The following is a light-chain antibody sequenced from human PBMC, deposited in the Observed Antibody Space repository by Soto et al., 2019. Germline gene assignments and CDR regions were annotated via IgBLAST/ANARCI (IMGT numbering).Light chain of an antibody. V-gene: IGKV2-28*01. CDR3: QQYYSYPRT. CDR1: QSLLHSSGYNY. Sequence: DVVMTQSPLSLPVPLGQPASISCRTSQSLLHSSGYNYLDWYLQKPGQSPQLLIYLGSNRASGVPDRFSGSGSGTDFTLTISCLQSEDFATYYCQQYYSYPRTFGQGTKVDI. J-gene: IGKJ1*01. CDR2: LGS.